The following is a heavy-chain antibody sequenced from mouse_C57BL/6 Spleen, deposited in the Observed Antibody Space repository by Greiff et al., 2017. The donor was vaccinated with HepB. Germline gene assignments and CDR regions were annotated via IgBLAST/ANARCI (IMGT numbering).Heavy chain of an antibody. CDR1: GYTFTSYW. J-gene: IGHJ1*03. D-gene: IGHD2-2*01. V-gene: IGHV1-64*01. Sequence: VQLQQPGAELVKPGASVKLSCKASGYTFTSYWMHWVKQRPGQGLEWIGMIHPNSGSTNYNEKFKSKATLTVDKSSSTAYMQLSSLTSEDSAVYYWAREGVKGYFDVWGTGTTVTVSS. CDR3: AREGVKGYFDV. CDR2: IHPNSGST.